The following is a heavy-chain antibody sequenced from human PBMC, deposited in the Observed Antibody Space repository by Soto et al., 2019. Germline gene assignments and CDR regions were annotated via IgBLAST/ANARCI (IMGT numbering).Heavy chain of an antibody. Sequence: GGSLRLSCAASGFTFSNAWMSWVRQAPGKGLEWVVRIKSKTDGGTTDYAAPVKGRLNISRDDSKNTLYLQMNSLKTEDTAVYYCTTDRLSWELHGYYGMDXWGQGTTLTVS. CDR1: GFTFSNAW. J-gene: IGHJ6*02. CDR2: IKSKTDGGTT. V-gene: IGHV3-15*01. CDR3: TTDRLSWELHGYYGMDX. D-gene: IGHD1-26*01.